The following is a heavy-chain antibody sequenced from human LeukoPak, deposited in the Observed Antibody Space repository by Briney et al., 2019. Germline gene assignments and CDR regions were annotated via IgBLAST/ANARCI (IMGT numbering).Heavy chain of an antibody. V-gene: IGHV3-48*03. CDR3: ARDTSDWLLFTPFDY. CDR1: GFRFSNYE. J-gene: IGHJ4*02. D-gene: IGHD3-9*01. Sequence: GGSLRLSCAASGFRFSNYEMNWVRQVPGKGLEWVAYIVDSGNNKQYADSVRGRFTISRDNAKNSVYLQMNSLRAEDTAVYYCARDTSDWLLFTPFDYWGQGTLVTVSS. CDR2: IVDSGNNK.